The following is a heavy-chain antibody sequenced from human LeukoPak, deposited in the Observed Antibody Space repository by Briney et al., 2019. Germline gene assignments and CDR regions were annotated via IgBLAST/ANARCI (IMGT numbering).Heavy chain of an antibody. CDR2: ISSSGNTI. D-gene: IGHD3-22*01. J-gene: IGHJ4*02. Sequence: GSLRLSCAASGFTFSDYYMSWIRQAPGKGLEWLSYISSSGNTIYYADSVKGRFTISRDNGKNSLYLQMNSLRAEDTAVYYCARSPHYFDNSGYYWGQGTPVTVSS. V-gene: IGHV3-11*04. CDR3: ARSPHYFDNSGYY. CDR1: GFTFSDYY.